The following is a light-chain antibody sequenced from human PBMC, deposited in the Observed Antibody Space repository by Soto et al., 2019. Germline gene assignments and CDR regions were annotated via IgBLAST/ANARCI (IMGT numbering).Light chain of an antibody. Sequence: QSALTQPASVSGSPGQSITISCTGTSSDVGGYNYVSCYQQHPGKAPKLMIYDVSNRPSGVSNRLSCSKSGNTASLTISGLQAEDEADYYCSSYTSSSTPVVFGVGTQLPVL. CDR3: SSYTSSSTPVV. J-gene: IGLJ2*01. CDR1: SSDVGGYNY. CDR2: DVS. V-gene: IGLV2-14*01.